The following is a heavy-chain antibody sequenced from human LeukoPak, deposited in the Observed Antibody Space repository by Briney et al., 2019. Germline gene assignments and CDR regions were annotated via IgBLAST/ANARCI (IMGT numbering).Heavy chain of an antibody. J-gene: IGHJ4*02. V-gene: IGHV3-23*01. CDR1: GFICSSYA. CDR2: ITGSGGNT. CDR3: AKGSSTTGYYFDY. D-gene: IGHD4-11*01. Sequence: PGGSLRLSCTASGFICSSYAMGWVRQAPGKGLEWVSCITGSGGNTYYADSVEGRFTISRDDSENTIYLQMSSLRAEDTAVYYCAKGSSTTGYYFDYWGQGILVTVSS.